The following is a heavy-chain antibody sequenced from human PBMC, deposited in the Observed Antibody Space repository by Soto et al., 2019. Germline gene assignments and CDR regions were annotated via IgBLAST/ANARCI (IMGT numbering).Heavy chain of an antibody. CDR2: VYSSVTT. CDR1: GGSINSYC. J-gene: IGHJ4*02. D-gene: IGHD3-10*01. V-gene: IGHV4-4*07. Sequence: XATLSLPCSVSGGSINSYCWSWIRQPAGKGLEWIGRVYSSVTTDYSPSLNSRATLSVETSKNQFSLKLSSVTAADTAVYYCERDIGSYAYGEGYWGQGIQVTVSS. CDR3: ERDIGSYAYGEGY.